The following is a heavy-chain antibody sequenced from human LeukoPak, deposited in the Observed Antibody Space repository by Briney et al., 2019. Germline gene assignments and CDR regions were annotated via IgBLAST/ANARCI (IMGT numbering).Heavy chain of an antibody. J-gene: IGHJ4*02. CDR2: IYTSGST. Sequence: SETLSLTCTVSGYSISSGYYWGWIRQPPGKGLEWIGRIYTSGSTNYNPSLKSRVTMSVDTSKNQFSLKLSSVTAADTAVYYCARGEWLDRYYFDYWGQGTLVTVSS. V-gene: IGHV4-38-2*02. CDR1: GYSISSGYY. D-gene: IGHD6-19*01. CDR3: ARGEWLDRYYFDY.